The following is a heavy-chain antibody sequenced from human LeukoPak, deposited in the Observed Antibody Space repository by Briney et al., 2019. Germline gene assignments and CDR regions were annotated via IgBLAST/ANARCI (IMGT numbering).Heavy chain of an antibody. J-gene: IGHJ4*02. CDR1: GGSFSGYY. Sequence: PSETLSLTCAVYGGSFSGYYWSWIRQPPGKGLEWIGDINHSGSTNYNPSLKSRVTISVDTSKNQFSLKLSSVTAANTAVYYCASVLRYFDWLPYYFDYWGQGTLVTVSS. CDR2: INHSGST. CDR3: ASVLRYFDWLPYYFDY. V-gene: IGHV4-34*01. D-gene: IGHD3-9*01.